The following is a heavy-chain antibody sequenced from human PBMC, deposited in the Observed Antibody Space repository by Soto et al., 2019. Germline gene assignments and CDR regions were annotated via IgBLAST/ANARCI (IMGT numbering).Heavy chain of an antibody. CDR3: ASPGLGY. D-gene: IGHD3-16*01. J-gene: IGHJ4*02. V-gene: IGHV3-66*01. CDR2: IYSGDNT. CDR1: GFTVGSNY. Sequence: EVQLVESGGGLVQPGGSLRLSCAASGFTVGSNYMSWVRQAPGKGLERVSLIYSGDNTNYADSVKGRFTISRDNSKNTLYLQMNSLRAEDTAVYYCASPGLGYWGQGTLVTVSS.